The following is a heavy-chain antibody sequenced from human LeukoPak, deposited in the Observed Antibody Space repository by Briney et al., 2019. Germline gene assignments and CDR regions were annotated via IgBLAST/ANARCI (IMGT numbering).Heavy chain of an antibody. D-gene: IGHD3-22*01. CDR1: GGSISSNSYY. J-gene: IGHJ4*02. V-gene: IGHV4-39*01. Sequence: NSSETLSLTCTVSGGSISSNSYYWGWIRQPPGKGLEWIGSIYYSGTTRYNPSIKSRVTISVDTSKNQFSLKLNSVTAADTAVYYCARLDYYDNSGYYLGFDYWGQGTLVTVSS. CDR2: IYYSGTT. CDR3: ARLDYYDNSGYYLGFDY.